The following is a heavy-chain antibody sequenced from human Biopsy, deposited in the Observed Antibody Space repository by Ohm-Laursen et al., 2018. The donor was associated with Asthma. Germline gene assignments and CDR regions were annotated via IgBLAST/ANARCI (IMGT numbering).Heavy chain of an antibody. CDR3: ARGQKSAGDRWFDP. CDR1: GYTFIGRH. V-gene: IGHV1-2*06. CDR2: INPNSGGA. D-gene: IGHD6-13*01. J-gene: IGHJ5*02. Sequence: DTVKVSCKASGYTFIGRHIHTMRQASGQGLEWMGRINPNSGGANYAQKFQCRVTMTRDTSISTAYMEVSRLRSDDTAMYYCARGQKSAGDRWFDPWGQGTLVTVSS.